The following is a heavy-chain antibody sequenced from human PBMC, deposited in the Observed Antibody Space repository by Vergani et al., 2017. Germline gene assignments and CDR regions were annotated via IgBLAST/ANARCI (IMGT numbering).Heavy chain of an antibody. CDR3: ARAGVLGEYFDY. D-gene: IGHD3-16*01. Sequence: EVQLVESGGGLVKPGGSLRLSCAASGFTFSSYSMNWVRQAPGKGLEWVSSISSSSSYIYYADSVKGRFTISRDNAKNSLYLQMNILRAEDTAVYYCARAGVLGEYFDYWGQGTLVTVSS. CDR2: ISSSSSYI. V-gene: IGHV3-21*01. J-gene: IGHJ4*02. CDR1: GFTFSSYS.